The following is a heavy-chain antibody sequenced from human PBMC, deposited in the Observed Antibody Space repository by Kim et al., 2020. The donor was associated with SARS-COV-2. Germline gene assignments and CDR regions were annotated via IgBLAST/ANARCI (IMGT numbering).Heavy chain of an antibody. J-gene: IGHJ2*01. V-gene: IGHV4-34*01. CDR2: INHSGST. CDR3: AREGRSPPPAYWYFDL. Sequence: SETLSLTCAVYGGSFSGYYWSWIRQPPGKGLEWIGEINHSGSTNYNPSLKSRVTISVDTSKNQFSLKLSSVTAADTAVYYCAREGRSPPPAYWYFDLWGRGTLVTVSS. D-gene: IGHD3-10*01. CDR1: GGSFSGYY.